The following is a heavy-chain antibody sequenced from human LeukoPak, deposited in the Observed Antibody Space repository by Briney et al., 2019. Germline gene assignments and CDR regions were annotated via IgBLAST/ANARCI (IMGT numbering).Heavy chain of an antibody. J-gene: IGHJ3*02. V-gene: IGHV4-34*01. CDR1: GGSISSYY. CDR2: INHSGST. D-gene: IGHD3-22*01. Sequence: SETLSLTCTVSGGSISSYYWSWIRQPPGKGLEWIGEINHSGSTNYNPSLKSRVTISVDTSKNQFSLKLSSVTAAETAVYYCARHDSSGPYNAFDIWGQGTM. CDR3: ARHDSSGPYNAFDI.